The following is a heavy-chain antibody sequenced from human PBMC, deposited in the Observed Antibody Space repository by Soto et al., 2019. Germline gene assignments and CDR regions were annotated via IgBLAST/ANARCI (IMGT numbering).Heavy chain of an antibody. CDR2: IYYSGST. Sequence: QLQLQESGPGLVKPSETPSLTCTVSGGSISSSSYYWGWIRQPPGKGLEWIGSIYYSGSTYYNPSLKSRVTISVDTSKNQSSLKLSSVTAADTAVYYCATTPDYSSRAVDYWGQGTLVTVSS. CDR3: ATTPDYSSRAVDY. CDR1: GGSISSSSYY. J-gene: IGHJ4*02. V-gene: IGHV4-39*05. D-gene: IGHD4-4*01.